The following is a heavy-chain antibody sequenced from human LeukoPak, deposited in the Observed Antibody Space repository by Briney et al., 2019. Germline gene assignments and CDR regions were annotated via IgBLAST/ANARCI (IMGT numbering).Heavy chain of an antibody. CDR1: GFTFSSYA. CDR2: ISYDGSNK. D-gene: IGHD1-14*01. V-gene: IGHV3-30*04. CDR3: ARETGIHYYYGMDV. Sequence: GGSLRLSCAASGFTFSSYAMHWVRQAPGKGLEWVAVISYDGSNKYYADSVKGRFTISRDNSKNTLYLQMNSLRAGDTAVYYCARETGIHYYYGMDVWGQGTTVTVSS. J-gene: IGHJ6*02.